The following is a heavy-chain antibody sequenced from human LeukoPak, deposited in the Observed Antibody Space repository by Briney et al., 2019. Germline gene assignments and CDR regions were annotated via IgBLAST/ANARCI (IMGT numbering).Heavy chain of an antibody. D-gene: IGHD4-17*01. J-gene: IGHJ4*02. CDR3: TTDPGKPYGDYEDH. CDR2: IKSKTDGGTT. CDR1: GFTFSNAW. V-gene: IGHV3-15*01. Sequence: GGSLRLSCAASGFTFSNAWMSWVRQAPGKGLEWVGRIKSKTDGGTTDYAAPVKGRFTISRDDSKNTLYLQMNSLKTEDTAVYYCTTDPGKPYGDYEDHWGQGTLVTVSS.